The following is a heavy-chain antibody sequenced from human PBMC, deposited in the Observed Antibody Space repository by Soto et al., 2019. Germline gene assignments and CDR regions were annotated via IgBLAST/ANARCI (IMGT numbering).Heavy chain of an antibody. CDR1: VRSISRGGYS. CDR3: ARLYYDIVTGYYTDGMDV. J-gene: IGHJ6*02. D-gene: IGHD3-9*01. Sequence: SETLSLTCAVSVRSISRGGYSWSWIRQPPGKGLEWIGYIYHSGSTYYNPSLKSRVTISVDRSKNQFSLKLSSVTAADTAVYYCARLYYDIVTGYYTDGMDVWGQGTTVTVSS. V-gene: IGHV4-30-2*01. CDR2: IYHSGST.